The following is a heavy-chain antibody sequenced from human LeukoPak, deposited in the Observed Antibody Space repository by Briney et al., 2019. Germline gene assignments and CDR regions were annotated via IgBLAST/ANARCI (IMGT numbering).Heavy chain of an antibody. CDR3: AKDRTYGSGRVDWFDP. J-gene: IGHJ5*02. CDR2: ISSSGGST. Sequence: GGSLRLSCAASGFTFSNYWMSWVRQAPGKGLEWVSSISSSGGSTYYADSVKGRFTISRDNSKNTMDLQMNSLRVEDTAVYYCAKDRTYGSGRVDWFDPWGQGTLVTVSS. D-gene: IGHD3-10*01. V-gene: IGHV3-23*01. CDR1: GFTFSNYW.